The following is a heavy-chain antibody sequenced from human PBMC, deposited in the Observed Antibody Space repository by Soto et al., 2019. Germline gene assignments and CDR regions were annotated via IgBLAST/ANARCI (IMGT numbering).Heavy chain of an antibody. Sequence: QVQLVQSGAEVKKPGASVRVSCKASGYTFTSYSMHWVRQAPGQGVEWMGIINPSSGRTSYAQNFQGRVTMTSDTSTSIVYMEMSSLKSDDTAVYYCARDHNFGFILYAMDVWGQGTTVTVSS. CDR2: INPSSGRT. J-gene: IGHJ6*02. CDR1: GYTFTSYS. V-gene: IGHV1-46*01. CDR3: ARDHNFGFILYAMDV. D-gene: IGHD2-15*01.